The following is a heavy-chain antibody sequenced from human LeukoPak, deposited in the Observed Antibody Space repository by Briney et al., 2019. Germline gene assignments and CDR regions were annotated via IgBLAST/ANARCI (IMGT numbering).Heavy chain of an antibody. V-gene: IGHV1-2*06. Sequence: ASVKVSCKASGYTFTGYYMHWVRQAPGQGLEWMGRINPNSGGTNYAQKFQGRVTMTGDTSISTAYMELSRLRSDDTAVYYCARDYYGDYPFDYWGQGTLVTVSS. CDR3: ARDYYGDYPFDY. J-gene: IGHJ4*02. CDR2: INPNSGGT. D-gene: IGHD4-17*01. CDR1: GYTFTGYY.